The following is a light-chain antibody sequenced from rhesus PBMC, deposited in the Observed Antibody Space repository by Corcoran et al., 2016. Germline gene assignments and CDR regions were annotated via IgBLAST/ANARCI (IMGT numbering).Light chain of an antibody. CDR2: KVN. CDR3: SSYEASDTFV. Sequence: QSAPIQYPSVSGSLGQSVTISCTGTSSDIGRYNYVSWYRQQPGTTTKLMMYKVNMRPSGVSDRFSGSKSGYTASLTISGLQAEDEADYYCSSYEASDTFVFGSGTKLTVL. J-gene: IGLJ6*01. V-gene: IGLV2-11*01. CDR1: SSDIGRYNY.